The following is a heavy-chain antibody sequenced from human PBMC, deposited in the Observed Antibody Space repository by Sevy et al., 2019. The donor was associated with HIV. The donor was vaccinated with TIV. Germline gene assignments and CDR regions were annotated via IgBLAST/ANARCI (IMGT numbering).Heavy chain of an antibody. CDR3: ARAPGGWLQPTPLLYTFDY. J-gene: IGHJ4*02. V-gene: IGHV4-59*01. CDR2: IYYSGST. CDR1: GGSISSYY. D-gene: IGHD5-12*01. Sequence: SETLSLTCTVSGGSISSYYWSWIRQPPGKGLEWIGYIYYSGSTNYNPSLKSRVTISVDTSKNQFSLKLSSVTAADTAVYYCARAPGGWLQPTPLLYTFDYWGQGTLVTVSS.